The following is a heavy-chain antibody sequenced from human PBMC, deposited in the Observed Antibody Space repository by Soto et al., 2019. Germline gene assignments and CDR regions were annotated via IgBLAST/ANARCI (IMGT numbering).Heavy chain of an antibody. D-gene: IGHD2-2*01. V-gene: IGHV4-30-4*01. CDR2: IYYSGST. CDR3: AAWGYCSSTSCSDLAY. J-gene: IGHJ4*02. CDR1: GGSISSGDYY. Sequence: SATLSLTCTVSGGSISSGDYYWSWIRQPPGKGLEWIGYIYYSGSTYYNPSLKSRVTISVDTSKNQFSLKLSSVTAADTAVYYCAAWGYCSSTSCSDLAYWGQGTLVTVSS.